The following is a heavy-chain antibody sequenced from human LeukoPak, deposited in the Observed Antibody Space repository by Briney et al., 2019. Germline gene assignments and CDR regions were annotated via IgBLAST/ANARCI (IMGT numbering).Heavy chain of an antibody. J-gene: IGHJ4*02. Sequence: ASVKVSCKVSGYTLTELSMHWVRQAPGKGLEWMGGFDPEDGETIYAQKFQGRVTMTEDTSTDTAYKELSSLRSEDTAVYYCATGGGAMVRGVISRWGQGTLVTVSS. CDR1: GYTLTELS. CDR2: FDPEDGET. CDR3: ATGGGAMVRGVISR. V-gene: IGHV1-24*01. D-gene: IGHD3-10*01.